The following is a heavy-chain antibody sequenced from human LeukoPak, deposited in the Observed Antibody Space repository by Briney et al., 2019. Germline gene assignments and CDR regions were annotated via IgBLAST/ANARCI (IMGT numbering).Heavy chain of an antibody. CDR1: GFTFSSYG. V-gene: IGHV3-30*18. CDR2: ISDDGSNK. Sequence: PGGSLRLSCAASGFTFSSYGIHWARQAPGKGLEWVAVISDDGSNKYYADSVKGRFTISRDNSKNTVYLQMNSLGAEDTAVYYCAKDRGSGTAGDYWGQGTLVTVSS. J-gene: IGHJ4*02. D-gene: IGHD3-10*01. CDR3: AKDRGSGTAGDY.